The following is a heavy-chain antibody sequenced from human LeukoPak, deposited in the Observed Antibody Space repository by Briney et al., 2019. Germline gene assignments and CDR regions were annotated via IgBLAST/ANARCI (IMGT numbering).Heavy chain of an antibody. V-gene: IGHV3-21*04. CDR1: GFTFSSYS. CDR2: ISSSSSYI. D-gene: IGHD3-9*01. J-gene: IGHJ3*02. Sequence: PGGSLRLSCAASGFTFSSYSMNWVRQAPGKGLEWVSSISSSSSYIYYADSVKGRFTISRDNAKNSLYLQMNSLRAEDTAVYYCAKQKFDILTGLKPNDAFDIWGQGTMVTVSS. CDR3: AKQKFDILTGLKPNDAFDI.